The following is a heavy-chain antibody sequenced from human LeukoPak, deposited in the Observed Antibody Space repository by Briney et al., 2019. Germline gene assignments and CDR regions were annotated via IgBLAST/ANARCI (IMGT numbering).Heavy chain of an antibody. V-gene: IGHV4-59*12. CDR2: IYYSGST. Sequence: SETLSLTCTVSGGSISSYYWSWIRQPPGKGLEWIGYIYYSGSTNYNPSLKSRVTISVDTSKNQFSLKLSSVTAADTAVYYCARAQIPDYGDYGHNWFDPWGQGTLVTVSS. J-gene: IGHJ5*02. CDR1: GGSISSYY. D-gene: IGHD4-17*01. CDR3: ARAQIPDYGDYGHNWFDP.